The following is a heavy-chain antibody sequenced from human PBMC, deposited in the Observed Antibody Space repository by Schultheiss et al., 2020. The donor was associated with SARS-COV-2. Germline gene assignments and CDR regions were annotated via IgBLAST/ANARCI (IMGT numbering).Heavy chain of an antibody. J-gene: IGHJ6*02. CDR1: GGSISGYY. Sequence: SETLSLTCTVSGGSISGYYWTWIRQPPGKGLEWIGSIYYSGSTYYNPSLKSRVTISVDTSKNQFSLKLSSVTAADTAVYYCARHAYGGEAVWGQGTTVTVSS. CDR2: IYYSGST. V-gene: IGHV4-59*05. CDR3: ARHAYGGEAV. D-gene: IGHD3-16*01.